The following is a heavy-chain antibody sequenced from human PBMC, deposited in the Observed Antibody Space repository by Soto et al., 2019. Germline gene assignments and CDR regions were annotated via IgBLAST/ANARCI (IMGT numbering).Heavy chain of an antibody. CDR2: ISSSSSTI. V-gene: IGHV3-48*01. D-gene: IGHD5-12*01. Sequence: GGSLRLSCAASGFTFSSYSMNWVRQAPGKGLEWVSYISSSSSTIYYADSVKGRFTISRDNAKNSLYLQMNSLRAEDTAVYYCARGGYSGYVFIAVAGTQDDYWGQGTLVTVSS. CDR1: GFTFSSYS. J-gene: IGHJ4*02. CDR3: ARGGYSGYVFIAVAGTQDDY.